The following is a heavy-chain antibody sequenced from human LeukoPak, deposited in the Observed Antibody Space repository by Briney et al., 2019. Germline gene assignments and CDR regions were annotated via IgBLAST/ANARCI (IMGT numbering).Heavy chain of an antibody. V-gene: IGHV4-59*12. J-gene: IGHJ1*01. CDR1: GGSISSYY. CDR3: ARRLLGYCSGGSCYSGYFQH. D-gene: IGHD2-15*01. Sequence: PSETLSLTCTVSGGSISSYYWSWIRQPPGKGLEWIGYIYYSGSTNYNPSLKSRVTISVDTSKNRFSLKLSSVTAADTAVYYCARRLLGYCSGGSCYSGYFQHWGQGTLVTVSS. CDR2: IYYSGST.